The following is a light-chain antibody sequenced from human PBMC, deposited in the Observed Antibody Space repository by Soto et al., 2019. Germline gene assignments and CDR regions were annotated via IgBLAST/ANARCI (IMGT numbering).Light chain of an antibody. CDR1: QSVSSSY. CDR2: GAS. Sequence: EILLTQSPGSLSLSPGERATLSCRASQSVSSSYLAWYQQKPGQAPRLLIYGASSRATGIPDRFSGSGSGTDFTLTISRLEPEDFAVYFCQHYGNSPPFTFGQGTKVDIK. CDR3: QHYGNSPPFT. J-gene: IGKJ2*01. V-gene: IGKV3-20*01.